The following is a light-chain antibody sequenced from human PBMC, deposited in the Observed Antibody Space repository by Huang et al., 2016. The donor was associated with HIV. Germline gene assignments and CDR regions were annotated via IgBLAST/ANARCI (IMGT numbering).Light chain of an antibody. V-gene: IGKV4-1*01. J-gene: IGKJ2*01. CDR1: RSILSTSSNKNF. Sequence: DIVMTQSPDSLAVSLGEGATINCTSSRSILSTSSNKNFLAWYQQKSGQPPKLLIYWASTRESGVPDRFLGSGSGTVFTLSVANLQTEDLGLYYCQQYFSVPYTFGQGTKLEIK. CDR2: WAS. CDR3: QQYFSVPYT.